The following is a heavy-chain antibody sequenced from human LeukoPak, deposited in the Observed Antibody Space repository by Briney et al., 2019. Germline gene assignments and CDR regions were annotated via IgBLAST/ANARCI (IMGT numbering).Heavy chain of an antibody. Sequence: GASVKLSCKASGYTFTSYYLHWVRQAPGQELEWMGMVNPSGGSTSYAQKFQGRVTMTRDTSTTTVYMELSSLRSDDTAVFYCARRHKHYYQIDYWGQGTLVTVSS. J-gene: IGHJ4*02. CDR3: ARRHKHYYQIDY. CDR1: GYTFTSYY. D-gene: IGHD1-26*01. CDR2: VNPSGGST. V-gene: IGHV1-46*01.